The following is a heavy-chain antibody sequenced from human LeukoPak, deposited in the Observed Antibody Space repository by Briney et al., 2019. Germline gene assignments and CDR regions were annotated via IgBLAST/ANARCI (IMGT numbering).Heavy chain of an antibody. CDR1: GFTFSPFN. CDR3: AKERGVDSYDGGFDP. Sequence: PGGSLSLSCAASGFTFSPFNMYWVRQAPGKGLEWVALISYDGRSQQYADSVKGRFTISGDKPKNMLYLQMNSLRAEDTAVYYCAKERGVDSYDGGFDPWGQGTLVTVSS. V-gene: IGHV3-30*18. J-gene: IGHJ5*02. D-gene: IGHD5-12*01. CDR2: ISYDGRSQ.